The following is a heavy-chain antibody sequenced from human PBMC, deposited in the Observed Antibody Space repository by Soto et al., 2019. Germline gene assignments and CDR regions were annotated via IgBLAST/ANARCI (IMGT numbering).Heavy chain of an antibody. CDR2: ISYDGSNK. D-gene: IGHD6-19*01. CDR3: AKDPHSSGSDYFDY. CDR1: GFTFSSYG. J-gene: IGHJ4*02. Sequence: PGGSLRLSCAASGFTFSSYGMHWVRQAPGKGLEWVAVISYDGSNKYYADSVKGRFTISRDNSKNTLYLQMNSLRAEDTAVYYCAKDPHSSGSDYFDYWGQGTLVTVSS. V-gene: IGHV3-30*18.